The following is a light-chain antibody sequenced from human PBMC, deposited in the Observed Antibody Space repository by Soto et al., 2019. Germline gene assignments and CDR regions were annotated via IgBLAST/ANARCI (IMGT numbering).Light chain of an antibody. CDR1: SSNIGNNA. CDR2: NDD. V-gene: IGLV1-36*01. J-gene: IGLJ2*01. Sequence: QSVLTQPPSVSDAPRQRVTISCSGSSSNIGNNAVNWYQQLPGKAPKLLIYNDDLLPSGVSDRFSGSKSGTSASLAISGLQSDDEADYYCAAWDDSLNGLVFGGGTKLTVL. CDR3: AAWDDSLNGLV.